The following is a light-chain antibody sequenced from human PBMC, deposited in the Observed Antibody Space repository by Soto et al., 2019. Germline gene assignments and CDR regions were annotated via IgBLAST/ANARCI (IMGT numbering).Light chain of an antibody. J-gene: IGKJ2*01. CDR1: QGITND. Sequence: AIQMTQSPSSLSASVGDRVTITCRASQGITNDLGWYQQKPGKAPKFLIYGASNLQSGVPSRFSGSGSGTDFTLTINGLQPEDFATYYCLQDYNYPYTFGQGTKLEIK. CDR3: LQDYNYPYT. CDR2: GAS. V-gene: IGKV1-6*01.